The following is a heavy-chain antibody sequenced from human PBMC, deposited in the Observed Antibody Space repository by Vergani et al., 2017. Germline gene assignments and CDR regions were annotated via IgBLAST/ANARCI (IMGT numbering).Heavy chain of an antibody. CDR3: ARRAITFGGVIVTYYFDY. CDR1: GFTFSSYA. CDR2: ISSSGSTI. D-gene: IGHD3-16*02. Sequence: EVQLLESGGGLVQPGGSLRLSCAASGFTFSSYAMSWVRQAPGKGLEWVSYISSSGSTIYYADSVKGRFTISRDNAKNSLYLQMNSLRAEDTAVYYCARRAITFGGVIVTYYFDYWGQGTLVTVSS. V-gene: IGHV3-48*04. J-gene: IGHJ4*02.